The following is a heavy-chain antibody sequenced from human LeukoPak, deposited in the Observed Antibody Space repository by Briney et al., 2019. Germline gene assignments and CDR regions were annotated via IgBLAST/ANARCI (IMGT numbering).Heavy chain of an antibody. CDR1: GFTFDSYA. CDR2: ISWNSGYI. J-gene: IGHJ4*02. CDR3: AKVRGTYSSGYFFDY. V-gene: IGHV3-9*01. Sequence: GRSLRLSCAASGFTFDSYAMHWVRQAPGKGLEWLSIISWNSGYIGYADSVKGRFTISRDNAKKSLDLQMNSLRAEDTAFYYCAKVRGTYSSGYFFDYWGQGTLVTVSS. D-gene: IGHD6-19*01.